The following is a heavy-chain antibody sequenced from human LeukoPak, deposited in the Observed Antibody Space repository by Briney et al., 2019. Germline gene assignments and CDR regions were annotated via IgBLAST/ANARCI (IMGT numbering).Heavy chain of an antibody. J-gene: IGHJ4*02. CDR1: GYTFTSCD. V-gene: IGHV1-8*01. Sequence: GASVKVSCKASGYTFTSCDINWVRQATGQGIEWMGWMNPNSGNTGYGQSFQGRITMTRDISIGTAYMELSNLTSEATAIYYCTRGSSGRRDNWGQGTLVTVSA. CDR2: MNPNSGNT. CDR3: TRGSSGRRDN. D-gene: IGHD6-19*01.